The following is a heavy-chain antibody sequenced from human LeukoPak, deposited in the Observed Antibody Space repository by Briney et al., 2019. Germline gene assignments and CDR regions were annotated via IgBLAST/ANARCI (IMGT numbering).Heavy chain of an antibody. CDR3: ARTQYSDSGTWFFDD. CDR2: VYTSGSP. Sequence: SETLSLTCTVSGASINNYYWSWIRQPAGKALEWIGRVYTSGSPNYNPSLKSRVTMSVDTSKNQVSLKLSSVTAADTAVYYCARTQYSDSGTWFFDDWGQGTLVTVSS. J-gene: IGHJ4*02. V-gene: IGHV4-4*07. D-gene: IGHD3-10*01. CDR1: GASINNYY.